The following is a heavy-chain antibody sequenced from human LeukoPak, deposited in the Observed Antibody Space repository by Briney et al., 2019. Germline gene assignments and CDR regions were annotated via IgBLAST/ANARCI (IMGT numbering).Heavy chain of an antibody. CDR1: GFTFSSYA. CDR3: AKEQRENDYGDYVEESFDY. V-gene: IGHV3-23*01. J-gene: IGHJ4*02. CDR2: ISGSGGST. Sequence: PGGSLRLSCAASGFTFSSYAMSWVRQAPGKGLGWVSAISGSGGSTYYADSVKGRFTISRDNSKNTLYLQINSLRAEDTAVYYCAKEQRENDYGDYVEESFDYWGQGTLVTVSS. D-gene: IGHD4-17*01.